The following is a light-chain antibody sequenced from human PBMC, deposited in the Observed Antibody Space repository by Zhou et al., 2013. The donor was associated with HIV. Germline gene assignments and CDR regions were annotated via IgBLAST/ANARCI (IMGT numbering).Light chain of an antibody. CDR1: QTIDNY. J-gene: IGKJ4*01. CDR2: GAS. Sequence: DIQMTQSPTSLSASVGDRVTITCRPSQTIDNYLNWYQRKPGKAPKLLIYGASILHSGVPSRFSGSGSGTDFTLTISSLQSEDFATYYCQQSYSSPQLTFGGGTKVEIK. CDR3: QQSYSSPQLT. V-gene: IGKV1-39*01.